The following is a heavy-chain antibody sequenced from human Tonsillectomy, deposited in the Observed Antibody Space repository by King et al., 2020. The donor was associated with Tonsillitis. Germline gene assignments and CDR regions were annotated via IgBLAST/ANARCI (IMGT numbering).Heavy chain of an antibody. CDR1: GGTFSSYA. V-gene: IGHV1-69*06. D-gene: IGHD3-22*01. CDR3: ARSGYYDSSGYSPTMFAFYI. CDR2: IIPIFGTA. J-gene: IGHJ3*02. Sequence: QLVQSGAEVKKPGSSVKVSCKASGGTFSSYAISWVRQAPGQGLEWMGGIIPIFGTANYAQKFQGRVTITADKSTSTAYMELSSLRSEDTAVYYCARSGYYDSSGYSPTMFAFYIWGQGTMVTVSS.